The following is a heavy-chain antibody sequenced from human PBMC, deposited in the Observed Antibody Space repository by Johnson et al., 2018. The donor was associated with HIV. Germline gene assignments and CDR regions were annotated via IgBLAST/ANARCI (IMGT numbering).Heavy chain of an antibody. CDR3: ARDPDI. V-gene: IGHV3-30*03. CDR1: GFIFNNAW. J-gene: IGHJ3*02. Sequence: QVQLVESGGGLVKPGGSLRLSCAASGFIFNNAWMSWVRQAPGKGLEWVAVISYDGSNKYYADSVKGRFTISRDNSKNTLYLQMNSLRAEDTAVYYCARDPDIWGQGTMVTVSS. CDR2: ISYDGSNK.